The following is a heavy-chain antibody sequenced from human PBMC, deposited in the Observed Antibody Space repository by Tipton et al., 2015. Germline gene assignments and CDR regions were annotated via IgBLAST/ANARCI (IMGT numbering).Heavy chain of an antibody. D-gene: IGHD3-10*01. CDR1: IGSINSYY. CDR3: ARGFTMVRGIIKYDGMDV. CDR2: IYTSGST. J-gene: IGHJ6*02. Sequence: TLSLTCSVSIGSINSYYWSWIRQSAGKGLEWIGRIYTSGSTNYNPSLKSRVSMSVDTSKNQFSLKLSSVTAADTAVYYCARGFTMVRGIIKYDGMDVWGQGTTVTVSS. V-gene: IGHV4-4*07.